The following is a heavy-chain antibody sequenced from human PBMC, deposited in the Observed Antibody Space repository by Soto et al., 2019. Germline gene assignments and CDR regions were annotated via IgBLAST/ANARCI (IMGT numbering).Heavy chain of an antibody. CDR2: SSNNGTFT. V-gene: IGHV3-11*06. CDR1: GFSISDHY. CDR3: ARDGDSYSSSSDSYYYGMDV. J-gene: IGHJ6*02. Sequence: GGSLRLSCAASGFSISDHYMSWIRQAPGKGLEWVAYSSNNGTFTKYADSVKGRFSISRDNSKNTLYLQMNSLRAEDTAVYYCARDGDSYSSSSDSYYYGMDVWGQGTTVTVSS. D-gene: IGHD6-6*01.